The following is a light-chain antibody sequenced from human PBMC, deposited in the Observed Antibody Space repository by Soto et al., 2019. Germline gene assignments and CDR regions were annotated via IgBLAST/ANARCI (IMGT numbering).Light chain of an antibody. CDR3: QQYYSTPHT. V-gene: IGKV4-1*01. CDR2: WAS. CDR1: QSVLYSSNNKNY. Sequence: DIVMTQSPDSLAVSLGERATINCKSSQSVLYSSNNKNYLVWYQQKPGQPPKLLIYWASTRESGVPDRFSGSGSGTDFTLTISSLQAEDVAVYYCQQYYSTPHTFGGGTKVEI. J-gene: IGKJ4*01.